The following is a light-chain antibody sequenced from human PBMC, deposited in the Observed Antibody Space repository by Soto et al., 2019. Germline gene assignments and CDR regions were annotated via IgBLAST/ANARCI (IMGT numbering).Light chain of an antibody. CDR3: QQYGSSLWT. J-gene: IGKJ1*01. Sequence: IVLTQSPCTLSLSPGERATLSCRASQTVRNNYLAWYQQKPGQAPRLLIYGASSRATGIPDRFSGSGSGTDFTLTISRLEPEDFAVYYCQQYGSSLWTFGQGTKVDIK. V-gene: IGKV3-20*01. CDR2: GAS. CDR1: QTVRNNY.